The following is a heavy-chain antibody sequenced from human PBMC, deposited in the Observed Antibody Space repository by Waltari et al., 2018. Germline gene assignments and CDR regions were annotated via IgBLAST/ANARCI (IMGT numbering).Heavy chain of an antibody. CDR2: IYSGVST. CDR1: GFTVSSNY. V-gene: IGHV3-53*01. J-gene: IGHJ5*01. CDR3: AVVVPAAPYGKDWFDP. D-gene: IGHD2-2*01. Sequence: EVQLVESGGGLIQPGGSLRLSCAASGFTVSSNYMSWVRQAPGKGLEWVSVIYSGVSTYYADSVKGRFTISRDNSKNTLYLQMNSLRAEDTAVYYCAVVVPAAPYGKDWFDPWGQGTLVTVSS.